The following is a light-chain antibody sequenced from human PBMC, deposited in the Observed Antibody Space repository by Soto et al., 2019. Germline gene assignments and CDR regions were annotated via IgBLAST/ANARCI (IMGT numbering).Light chain of an antibody. J-gene: IGLJ1*01. V-gene: IGLV2-11*01. CDR1: SSDVGGYNY. Sequence: QSALAQPRSVSGSPGQSVTISCTGTSSDVGGYNYVSWYQQHPGKAPKLMIYDASKRPSGVPDRFSGSKSGNTASLTIPGLQAEDEADYYCCSYAGSYTYVFGTGTKVTVL. CDR3: CSYAGSYTYV. CDR2: DAS.